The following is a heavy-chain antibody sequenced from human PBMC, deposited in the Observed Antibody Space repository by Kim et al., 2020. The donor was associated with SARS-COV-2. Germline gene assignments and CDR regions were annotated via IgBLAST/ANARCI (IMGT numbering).Heavy chain of an antibody. V-gene: IGHV3-15*01. CDR3: TTDLRYCTNTNCYEVDY. Sequence: GGSLRLSCAASGLTFSKAWMSWVRQAPGKGLEWVGRIKSKTDGGAYDYAAPVKGTFTSSRADAKNTLYLQRNSLKTEDTAVYYCTTDLRYCTNTNCYEVDYWGQGTLVTVSS. J-gene: IGHJ4*02. CDR2: IKSKTDGGAY. D-gene: IGHD2-2*01. CDR1: GLTFSKAW.